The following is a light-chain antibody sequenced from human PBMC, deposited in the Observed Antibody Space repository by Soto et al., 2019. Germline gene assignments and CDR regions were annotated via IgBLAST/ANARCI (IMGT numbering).Light chain of an antibody. V-gene: IGLV2-14*01. Sequence: QSALTQPASVSASPGQSITISCTGTSSDVGGYNYVSWYQQHPGKAPKLMIYEVTNRPSGVSNRFSGSRSANTASLTISGLQAEDEANYYCTSYTSSSTPVVFGGGTKLTVL. CDR1: SSDVGGYNY. J-gene: IGLJ2*01. CDR3: TSYTSSSTPVV. CDR2: EVT.